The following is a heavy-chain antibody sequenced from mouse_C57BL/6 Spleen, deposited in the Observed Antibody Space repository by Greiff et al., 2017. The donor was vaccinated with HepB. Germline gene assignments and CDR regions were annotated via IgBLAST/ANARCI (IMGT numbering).Heavy chain of an antibody. Sequence: QVQLQQSGAELVKPGASVKLSCKASGYTFTSYWMHWVKQRPGQGLEWIGMIHPNSGSTNYNEKFKSKATLTVDKSSSTAYMQLSSLTSEDSAVYYCARGGTTDVYYFDYWGQGTTLTVSS. CDR1: GYTFTSYW. V-gene: IGHV1-64*01. D-gene: IGHD2-14*01. CDR2: IHPNSGST. CDR3: ARGGTTDVYYFDY. J-gene: IGHJ2*01.